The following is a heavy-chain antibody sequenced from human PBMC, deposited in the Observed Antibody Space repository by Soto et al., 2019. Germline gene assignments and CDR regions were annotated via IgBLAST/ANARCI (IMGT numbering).Heavy chain of an antibody. CDR2: LSDSGGSI. J-gene: IGHJ1*01. CDR3: ARDVYDSSGYYLEYFQH. CDR1: GFTFSRHA. Sequence: GGSLRLSCTASGFTFSRHAMTWVRQAPGKGLEWVSGLSDSGGSIYYADSVKGRFTISRDNSKNTLYLQINSLRAEDTAVYYCARDVYDSSGYYLEYFQHWGQGTLVTVSS. V-gene: IGHV3-23*01. D-gene: IGHD3-22*01.